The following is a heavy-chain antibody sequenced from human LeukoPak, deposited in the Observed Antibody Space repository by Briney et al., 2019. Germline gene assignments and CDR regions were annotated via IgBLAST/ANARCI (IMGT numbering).Heavy chain of an antibody. D-gene: IGHD2-21*02. CDR1: GFTFSDFA. J-gene: IGHJ4*02. Sequence: PGGSLRLSCAASGFTFSDFAMHWVRQAPGKGLEWVAVISYDGTNKYYADSVKGRFAISRDNSKNTLYVQMNSLRTEDTAVYYCARTYPDCDYWGQGTLVTVSS. V-gene: IGHV3-30*09. CDR3: ARTYPDCDY. CDR2: ISYDGTNK.